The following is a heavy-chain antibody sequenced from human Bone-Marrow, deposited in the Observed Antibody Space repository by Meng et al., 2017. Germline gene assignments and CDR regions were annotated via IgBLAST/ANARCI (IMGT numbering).Heavy chain of an antibody. CDR1: GYTFTSYY. D-gene: IGHD2-15*01. CDR2: INPSGGST. J-gene: IGHJ5*02. V-gene: IGHV1-46*01. Sequence: ASVKVSCKASGYTFTSYYMHWVRQAPGQGLEWMGIINPSGGSTSYAQKFQGRVTITADKSTSTAYMELSSLRSEDTAVYYCARDNCSGGSCSNWFDPWGQGTLVTVSS. CDR3: ARDNCSGGSCSNWFDP.